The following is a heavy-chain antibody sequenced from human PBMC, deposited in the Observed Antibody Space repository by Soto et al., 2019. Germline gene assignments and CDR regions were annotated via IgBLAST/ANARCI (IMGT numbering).Heavy chain of an antibody. Sequence: QVQLQESGPGLVKPSQTLSLTCTVSGDSINSGDYNWNWIRQHPGKGLEWIGYIYLSGTIHYNPSLQSRVSISVDTSKNQFSLELRSVTAADTAVYYCATGDYWGQGNPVTVSS. CDR2: IYLSGTI. CDR3: ATGDY. V-gene: IGHV4-31*03. J-gene: IGHJ4*02. CDR1: GDSINSGDYN.